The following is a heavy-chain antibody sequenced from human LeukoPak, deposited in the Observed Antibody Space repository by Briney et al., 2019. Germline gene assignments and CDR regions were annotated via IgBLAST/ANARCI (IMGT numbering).Heavy chain of an antibody. J-gene: IGHJ4*02. CDR1: GFTFSDYY. CDR3: ARADTSKYNWWVKYFDY. V-gene: IGHV3-11*04. Sequence: PGGSLRLSCAASGFTFSDYYMSWIRQAPGKGLEWVSYISSSGSTIYYADSVKGRFTISRDNAKNSLYLQMNSLRAEDTAVYYCARADTSKYNWWVKYFDYWGQGTLVTVSS. CDR2: ISSSGSTI. D-gene: IGHD1-20*01.